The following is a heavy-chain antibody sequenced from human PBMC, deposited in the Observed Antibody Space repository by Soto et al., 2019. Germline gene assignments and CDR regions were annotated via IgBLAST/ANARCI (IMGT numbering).Heavy chain of an antibody. J-gene: IGHJ4*02. D-gene: IGHD4-17*01. Sequence: PGGSLRLSCAASGFTFSSYGMHWVRQAPGKGLEWVAVISYDGSNKYYADSVKGRFTISRDNSKNTLYLQMNSLRAEDTAVYYCAKVRVGYGDPLGYFDYWGQGTLVTVSS. CDR1: GFTFSSYG. V-gene: IGHV3-30*18. CDR3: AKVRVGYGDPLGYFDY. CDR2: ISYDGSNK.